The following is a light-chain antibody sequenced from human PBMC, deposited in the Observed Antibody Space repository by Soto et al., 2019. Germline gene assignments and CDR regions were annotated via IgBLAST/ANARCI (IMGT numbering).Light chain of an antibody. J-gene: IGKJ2*01. CDR3: QQYTTSSYT. V-gene: IGKV1-5*01. CDR1: QSVTNW. Sequence: DIQMTQSPSTLSASVGDRVTITCRASQSVTNWLAWYQQKPGKAPNLLIYDASRLQSGIPSRFSGSGSGTECTLTISSLQPDDFATYYCQQYTTSSYTFGQGTKLEIK. CDR2: DAS.